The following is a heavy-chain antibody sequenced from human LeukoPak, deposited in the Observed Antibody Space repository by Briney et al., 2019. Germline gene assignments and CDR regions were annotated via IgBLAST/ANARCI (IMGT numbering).Heavy chain of an antibody. Sequence: GESLKISCKGSGYSFTSYWIGWVRQMPGKGLEWMGSIYPGDSDTRYSPSFQGQVTISADKSISTAYLQWSSLKASDTAMYYYARHHYYGSGAHPYYGMDVWGQGTTVTVSS. D-gene: IGHD3-10*01. J-gene: IGHJ6*02. CDR2: IYPGDSDT. CDR1: GYSFTSYW. CDR3: ARHHYYGSGAHPYYGMDV. V-gene: IGHV5-51*01.